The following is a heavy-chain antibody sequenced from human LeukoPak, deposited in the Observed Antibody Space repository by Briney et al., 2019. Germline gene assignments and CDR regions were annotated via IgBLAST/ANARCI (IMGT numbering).Heavy chain of an antibody. CDR3: ARMPGAGHWYFDL. J-gene: IGHJ2*01. V-gene: IGHV4-61*01. Sequence: PSETLSLTCAVSGGYVNRGTFFWTWIRQPPGKGLEWIGYIYYSGSTNYNPSLKSRVTISVDTSKNQFSLKLSSVTAADTAVYYCARMPGAGHWYFDLWGRGTLVTVSS. CDR1: GGYVNRGTFF. CDR2: IYYSGST. D-gene: IGHD7-27*01.